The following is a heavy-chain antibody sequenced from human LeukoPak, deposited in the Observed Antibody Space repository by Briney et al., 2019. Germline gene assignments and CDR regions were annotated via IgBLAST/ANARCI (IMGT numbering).Heavy chain of an antibody. Sequence: GGSLRLSCAVSGFTFSSYWMNWVRQAPGKGLEWVASIKQDGGEKSYVDSVKGRFTISRDNAKNSLYLQMSSLRAEDTAVYYCARDGTAAGLYFDSWGQGTLVTVSS. J-gene: IGHJ4*01. CDR3: ARDGTAAGLYFDS. V-gene: IGHV3-7*01. CDR2: IKQDGGEK. D-gene: IGHD6-13*01. CDR1: GFTFSSYW.